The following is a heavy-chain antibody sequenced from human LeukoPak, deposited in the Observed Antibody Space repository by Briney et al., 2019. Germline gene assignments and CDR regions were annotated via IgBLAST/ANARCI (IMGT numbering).Heavy chain of an antibody. Sequence: GGSLRLSCAASGFAFSSYWMGWVRQAPGKGLEWVANIKQDGSEKFYVDSVKGRFTIPRDNAKNSLYLQMNGLGVEDTAVYYCTRDGSGWSTYWGQGTLVTVSS. J-gene: IGHJ4*02. CDR3: TRDGSGWSTY. CDR1: GFAFSSYW. V-gene: IGHV3-7*01. D-gene: IGHD6-19*01. CDR2: IKQDGSEK.